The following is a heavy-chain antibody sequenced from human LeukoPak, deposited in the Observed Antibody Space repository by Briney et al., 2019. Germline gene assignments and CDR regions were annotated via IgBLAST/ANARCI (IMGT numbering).Heavy chain of an antibody. Sequence: GESLKISCKASGYSFTSYWIGWVRQMPGKGLEWMGIFYPGDSDTRYSPSFQGQVTISADKSISTAYLQWSSLKASDSAMYYCASHYYDTSDYLDYWGQGTLVTVSS. CDR2: FYPGDSDT. CDR1: GYSFTSYW. CDR3: ASHYYDTSDYLDY. J-gene: IGHJ4*02. V-gene: IGHV5-51*01. D-gene: IGHD3-22*01.